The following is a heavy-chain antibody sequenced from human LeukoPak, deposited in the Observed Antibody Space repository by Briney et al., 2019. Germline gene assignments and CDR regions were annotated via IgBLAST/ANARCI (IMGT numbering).Heavy chain of an antibody. CDR2: INHSGST. J-gene: IGHJ4*02. V-gene: IGHV4-34*01. Sequence: SETLSLTCAVYGGSFSGYYWSWIRQPPGKGLEWIGEINHSGSTNYNPSLKSRVTISVDTSKNQFSLKLSSVTAADTAVYYCARARMRVTARQRSGIDYWGQGTLVTVSS. CDR1: GGSFSGYY. CDR3: ARARMRVTARQRSGIDY. D-gene: IGHD6-6*01.